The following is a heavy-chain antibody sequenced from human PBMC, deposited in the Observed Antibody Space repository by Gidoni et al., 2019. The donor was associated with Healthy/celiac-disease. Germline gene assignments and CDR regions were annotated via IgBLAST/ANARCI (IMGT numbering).Heavy chain of an antibody. CDR1: GYTLTELS. J-gene: IGHJ4*02. CDR3: ATDAQRGYCSSISCYGADY. Sequence: QVQLVQAGAEVKKPGASVKVYCKVSGYTLTELSMHQVRQAPGKGLEWMGGFDPEAGETIYAHNFQGSVTMTEDTSTATAYTELRSLRSEYTAVYYCATDAQRGYCSSISCYGADYWGQGTLVTVSS. D-gene: IGHD2-2*01. V-gene: IGHV1-24*01. CDR2: FDPEAGET.